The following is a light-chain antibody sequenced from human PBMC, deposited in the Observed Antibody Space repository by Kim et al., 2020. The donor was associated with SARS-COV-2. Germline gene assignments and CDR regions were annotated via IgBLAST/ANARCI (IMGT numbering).Light chain of an antibody. V-gene: IGKV3-20*01. CDR1: QTVRDNY. CDR2: EAS. Sequence: ENVLTQSPGTLSLSPGERATLSYRASQTVRDNYLAWYQHKPGQAPRLLIYEASNRASDIPDRFSGRGSGTDFTLIINRLEPEDFAVYFCQQYGSSPTFGQGTKVDIK. J-gene: IGKJ1*01. CDR3: QQYGSSPT.